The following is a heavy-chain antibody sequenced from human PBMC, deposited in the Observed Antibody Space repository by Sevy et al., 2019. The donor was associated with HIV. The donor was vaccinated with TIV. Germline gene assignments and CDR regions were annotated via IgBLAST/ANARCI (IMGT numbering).Heavy chain of an antibody. D-gene: IGHD2-8*02. J-gene: IGHJ2*01. CDR2: ISNSGGNT. CDR1: GFTFSTYA. V-gene: IGHV3-23*01. CDR3: AKDEAAYCTGGICFPYWYFDL. Sequence: GGSLRLSCAASGFTFSTYAMGWVRQAPGKGLEWVSAISNSGGNTYYADSVKGRFTKARDSSKNTLYLQTNSLRAEDTAVYYCAKDEAAYCTGGICFPYWYFDLWGRGTLVTVSS.